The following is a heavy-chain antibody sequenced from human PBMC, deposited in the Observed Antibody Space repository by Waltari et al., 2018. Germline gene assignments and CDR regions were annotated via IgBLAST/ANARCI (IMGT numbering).Heavy chain of an antibody. CDR1: GVSISSHDYS. CDR2: IYHSENTENT. J-gene: IGHJ5*02. CDR3: ARDRRISGVPWFDP. V-gene: IGHV4-30-2*01. Sequence: QLQLQESGSGLVKPSQTLSLTCAVSGVSISSHDYSWSWLRQPPGKGLEWIGYIYHSENTENTYYNPSLKSRVTISVDGSKNQFSLRLSSVTAADTAVYYCARDRRISGVPWFDPWGLGTLVTVSS. D-gene: IGHD3-3*01.